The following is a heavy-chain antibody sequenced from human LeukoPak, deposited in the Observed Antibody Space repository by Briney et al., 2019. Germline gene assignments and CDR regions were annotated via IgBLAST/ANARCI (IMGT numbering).Heavy chain of an antibody. J-gene: IGHJ4*02. V-gene: IGHV3-33*01. D-gene: IGHD6-19*01. CDR3: AREGYSSGWYLGY. CDR1: GFTFGDYA. Sequence: GGSLRLSCTTSGFTFGDYAMSWFRQAPGKGLEWVAVIWYDGSNKYYADSVKGRFTISRDNSKNTLYLQMNSLRAEDTAVYYCAREGYSSGWYLGYWGQGTLVTVSS. CDR2: IWYDGSNK.